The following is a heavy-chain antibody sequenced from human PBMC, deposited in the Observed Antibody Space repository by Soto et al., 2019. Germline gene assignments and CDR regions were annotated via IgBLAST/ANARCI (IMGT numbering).Heavy chain of an antibody. D-gene: IGHD3-3*01. CDR3: ARDVARITIVGGANNWFDP. J-gene: IGHJ5*02. CDR1: GYTFTSYY. CDR2: INPSGGST. Sequence: ASVKVSCKASGYTFTSYYMHWVRQAPGQGLEWMGIINPSGGSTSYAQKFQGRVTMTRDTSTSTVYMELSSLRSEDTAVYYCARDVARITIVGGANNWFDPWGQGTLVTVSS. V-gene: IGHV1-46*01.